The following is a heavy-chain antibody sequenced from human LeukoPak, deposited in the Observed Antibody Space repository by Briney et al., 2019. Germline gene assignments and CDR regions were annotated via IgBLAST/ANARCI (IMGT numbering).Heavy chain of an antibody. CDR1: GFTFSIYA. CDR2: ISGSAATT. Sequence: HPGGSLRLSCTASGFTFSIYAMSWVRQAPGKGLEWVSVISGSAATTYYADSVKGRFTISRDNSKSTLYLQVNSLRAEDTAVYYCAKGYCSSTACWDYYYMDVWGKGTTVTVSS. V-gene: IGHV3-23*01. CDR3: AKGYCSSTACWDYYYMDV. D-gene: IGHD2-2*01. J-gene: IGHJ6*03.